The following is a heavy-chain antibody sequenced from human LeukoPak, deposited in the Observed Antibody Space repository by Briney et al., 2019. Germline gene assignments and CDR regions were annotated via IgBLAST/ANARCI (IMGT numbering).Heavy chain of an antibody. CDR2: MTSSSSYI. Sequence: GGSLRLSCAASGFTFSTYSMNWVRQAPGKGLGWVSSMTSSSSYIYYADSVKGRFTISRDNAKNSLYLQMNSLRAEDTAVYFCTRARVVAVAGTADYYYYMDAWGKGSTVTVSS. J-gene: IGHJ6*03. CDR3: TRARVVAVAGTADYYYYMDA. CDR1: GFTFSTYS. D-gene: IGHD6-19*01. V-gene: IGHV3-21*01.